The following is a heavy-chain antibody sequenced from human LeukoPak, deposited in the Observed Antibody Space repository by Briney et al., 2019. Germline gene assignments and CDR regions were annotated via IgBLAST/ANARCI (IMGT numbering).Heavy chain of an antibody. CDR2: ISSRGSTI. V-gene: IGHV3-48*03. J-gene: IGHJ6*04. D-gene: IGHD3-10*01. CDR3: AELGITMIRGV. Sequence: GGSLRLSCAASGFTFSSYEMNWVRQAPGKGLEWVSYISSRGSTIYYADSGKGRFTISRDNAKNSLYLQMNSLRAEDTAVYYCAELGITMIRGVWGKGTTVTISS. CDR1: GFTFSSYE.